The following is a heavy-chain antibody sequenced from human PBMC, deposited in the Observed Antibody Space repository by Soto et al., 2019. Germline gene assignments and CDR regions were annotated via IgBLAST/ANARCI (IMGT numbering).Heavy chain of an antibody. D-gene: IGHD3-16*01. J-gene: IGHJ6*02. CDR2: INAGNGKT. V-gene: IGHV1-3*01. CDR3: ARGLSGWGLTNAHVGVDV. Sequence: QVRLVQSGTEVKKPGASVMVSCKASGYTFANYAIHWVRQAPGQDFEWMGWINAGNGKTRNSQKFQGRVTFTRDTSATTAHKEVGSLRFEDTAVYYCARGLSGWGLTNAHVGVDVWGQGTTVIVSS. CDR1: GYTFANYA.